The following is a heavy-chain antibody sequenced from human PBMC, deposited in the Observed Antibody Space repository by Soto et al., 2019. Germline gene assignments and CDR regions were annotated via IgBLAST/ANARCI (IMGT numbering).Heavy chain of an antibody. CDR3: ARWGRGYSYGSDDY. CDR1: GFTFSSYA. D-gene: IGHD5-18*01. J-gene: IGHJ4*02. V-gene: IGHV3-30-3*01. CDR2: ISYDGSNK. Sequence: QVQLVESGGGVVQPGRSLRLSCAASGFTFSSYAMHWVRQAPGKGLEWVAVISYDGSNKYYADSVKGRFTISRDNSKNTLYLQMNSLRAEDTAVYYCARWGRGYSYGSDDYWGQGTLVTVAS.